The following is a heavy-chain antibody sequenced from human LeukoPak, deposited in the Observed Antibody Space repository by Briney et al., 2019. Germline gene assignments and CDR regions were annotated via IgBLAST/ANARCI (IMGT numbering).Heavy chain of an antibody. V-gene: IGHV3-74*01. D-gene: IGHD3-22*01. CDR3: AKSIVVVIADFDY. CDR1: GFTFSSYW. CDR2: INSDGSST. J-gene: IGHJ4*02. Sequence: GGSLRLSCAASGFTFSSYWMHWVRQAPGKGLVWVSRINSDGSSTSYADSVKGRFTISRDNAKNTLYLQMNSLRAEDTAVYYCAKSIVVVIADFDYWGQGTLVTVSS.